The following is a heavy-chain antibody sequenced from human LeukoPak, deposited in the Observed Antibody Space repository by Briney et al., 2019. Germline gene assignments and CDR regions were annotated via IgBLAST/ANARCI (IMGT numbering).Heavy chain of an antibody. V-gene: IGHV4-59*01. CDR2: IYYSGST. J-gene: IGHJ4*02. CDR3: ARVGIQRSPTGIDY. D-gene: IGHD5-18*01. CDR1: GGSISSYY. Sequence: SETLSLTCTVSGGSISSYYWSWIRQPPGKGLEWIGYIYYSGSTNYNPSLKSRVTISVDTSKNQFSPKLSSVTAADTAVYYCARVGIQRSPTGIDYWGQGTLVTVSS.